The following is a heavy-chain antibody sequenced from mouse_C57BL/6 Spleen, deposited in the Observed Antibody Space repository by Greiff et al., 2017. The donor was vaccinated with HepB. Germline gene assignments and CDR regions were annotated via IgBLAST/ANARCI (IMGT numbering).Heavy chain of an antibody. V-gene: IGHV1-85*01. CDR1: GYTFTSYD. J-gene: IGHJ1*03. CDR3: ASSYYYVSPLWYFDF. Sequence: QVQLQQSGPELVKPGASVKLSCKASGYTFTSYDINWVKQRPGQGLEWIGWIYPRDGSTKYNEKFQGKATLTVDTSSSTAYMELHSLSSEDSAVYCCASSYYYVSPLWYFDFWGTGTTVTVSS. D-gene: IGHD1-1*01. CDR2: IYPRDGST.